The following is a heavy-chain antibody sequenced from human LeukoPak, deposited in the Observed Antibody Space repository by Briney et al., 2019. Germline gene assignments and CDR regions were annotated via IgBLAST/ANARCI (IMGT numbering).Heavy chain of an antibody. CDR2: ISGSGGST. V-gene: IGHV3-23*01. Sequence: PGGSLRLSCAASGFTFSSYAMSWVRQAPGKGLEWVSAISGSGGSTYYADSVKGRFTISRDNSKNTLDLLMNSLRAEDTAVYYCAKPLGTSGCFDLWGQGTLVTVSS. CDR1: GFTFSSYA. D-gene: IGHD1-26*01. J-gene: IGHJ5*02. CDR3: AKPLGTSGCFDL.